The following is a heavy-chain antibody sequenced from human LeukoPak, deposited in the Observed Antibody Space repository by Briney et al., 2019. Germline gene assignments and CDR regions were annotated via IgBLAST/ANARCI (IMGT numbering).Heavy chain of an antibody. CDR1: GYSFPTYW. CDR2: IYPDESNI. V-gene: IGHV5-51*01. Sequence: GESLKIPCKGSGYSFPTYWIAWVCQMPGKGLEWMGIIYPDESNIRYSPSFQGQFTISADKSISTAYLQWSSLRASDTAMYYCARPPSRGYSSSFEYWGQGTLVTVSS. J-gene: IGHJ4*02. CDR3: ARPPSRGYSSSFEY. D-gene: IGHD2-2*03.